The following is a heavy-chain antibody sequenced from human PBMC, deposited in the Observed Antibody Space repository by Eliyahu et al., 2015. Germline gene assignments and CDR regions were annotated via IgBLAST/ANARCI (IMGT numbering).Heavy chain of an antibody. J-gene: IGHJ3*02. Sequence: EVQLVESGGGLVQPGGSLRLSCAASGFTFXNYWMSWVRQVAGKGLEWGANIKQDGSAVFYVDSVKGRFTISRDNAKNSLFLQMNSLRADDTALYYCARGDYQDSSGDFIDAFDIWGLGTMVTVSS. CDR3: ARGDYQDSSGDFIDAFDI. CDR2: IKQDGSAV. V-gene: IGHV3-7*03. CDR1: GFTFXNYW. D-gene: IGHD3-22*01.